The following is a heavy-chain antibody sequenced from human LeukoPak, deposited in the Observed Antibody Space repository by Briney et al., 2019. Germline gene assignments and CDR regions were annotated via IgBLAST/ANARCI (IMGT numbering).Heavy chain of an antibody. CDR1: GFTFTDHY. Sequence: PGGSLRLSCAASGFTFTDHYMDWVRQAPGKGLEWIGRIKNAPDNYASQYAASVRGRFTMSRDDSKSSLFLQMNSLKTEDTAIYFCARDTAAALDHWGQGTLVTVSS. J-gene: IGHJ4*02. V-gene: IGHV3-72*01. D-gene: IGHD6-25*01. CDR2: IKNAPDNYAS. CDR3: ARDTAAALDH.